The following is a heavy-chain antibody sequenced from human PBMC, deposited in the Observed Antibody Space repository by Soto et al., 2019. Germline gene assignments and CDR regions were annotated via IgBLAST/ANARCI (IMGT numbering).Heavy chain of an antibody. J-gene: IGHJ6*03. CDR3: ARLGVPAARGFYYYYYVDV. Sequence: SETLSLTCTVSGGSISSYYWSWIRQPPGKGLEWIGYIYYSGSTNYNPSLKSRVTISVDTSKNQFSLKLSSVTAADTAVYYCARLGVPAARGFYYYYYVDVWGKGTTVTVSS. D-gene: IGHD2-2*01. V-gene: IGHV4-59*08. CDR1: GGSISSYY. CDR2: IYYSGST.